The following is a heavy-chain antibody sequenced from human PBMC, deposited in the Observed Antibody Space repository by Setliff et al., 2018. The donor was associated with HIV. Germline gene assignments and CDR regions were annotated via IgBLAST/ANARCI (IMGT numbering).Heavy chain of an antibody. V-gene: IGHV4-39*07. CDR3: ARIFGDQGYYYGMDV. CDR1: GGSISSSSYY. D-gene: IGHD3-3*01. Sequence: PSETLSLTCTVSGGSISSSSYYWGWVRQPPGKGLEWIGSMYYSGSTYYTPSLKSRITISVDTSKNQFSLKLSSVIAADTAVYYCARIFGDQGYYYGMDVWGQGTTVTVSS. J-gene: IGHJ6*02. CDR2: MYYSGST.